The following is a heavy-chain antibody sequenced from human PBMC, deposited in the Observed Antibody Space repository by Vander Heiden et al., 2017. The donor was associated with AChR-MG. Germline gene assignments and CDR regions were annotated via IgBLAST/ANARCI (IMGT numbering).Heavy chain of an antibody. D-gene: IGHD6-19*01. CDR2: ISGGGGST. V-gene: IGHV3-23*01. Sequence: EVQLLESGGGLVQPGGSLRLPCAASGFTFSSYAMTWVRQAPGKGLEWVSAISGGGGSTYYADAVKGRFTISRDNSKNTLYLQMKSMRAEDTAVYYCAKLYSSGWSFDSWVQGTLVTVSS. CDR3: AKLYSSGWSFDS. CDR1: GFTFSSYA. J-gene: IGHJ4*02.